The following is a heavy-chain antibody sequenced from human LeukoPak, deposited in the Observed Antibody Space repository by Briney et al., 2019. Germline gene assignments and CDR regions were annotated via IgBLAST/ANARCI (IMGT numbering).Heavy chain of an antibody. CDR1: GFTFSDYY. V-gene: IGHV3-7*01. D-gene: IGHD6-13*01. J-gene: IGHJ6*02. CDR2: IKQDGSEK. Sequence: PGGSLRLSCAASGFTFSDYYMSWIRQAPGKGLEWVANIKQDGSEKYYVDSVKGRFTISRDNAKNSLYLQMNSLRAEDTAVYYCARDAHSSSWTNYYYYGMDVWGQGTTVTVSS. CDR3: ARDAHSSSWTNYYYYGMDV.